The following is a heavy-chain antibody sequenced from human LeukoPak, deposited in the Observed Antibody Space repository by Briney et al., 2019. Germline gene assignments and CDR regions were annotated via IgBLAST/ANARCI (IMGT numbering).Heavy chain of an antibody. CDR2: ISHSGST. CDR1: GGSFSGYY. Sequence: PSETLSLTCAVYGGSFSGYYWNWIRQPPGKGLEWIGEISHSGSTNYNPSFKSRVTISVDTSNNQFSLKLSSVTAADTAVYYCARGLHGQFPSDWGQGTLVTVSS. CDR3: ARGLHGQFPSD. D-gene: IGHD4-17*01. V-gene: IGHV4-34*09. J-gene: IGHJ4*02.